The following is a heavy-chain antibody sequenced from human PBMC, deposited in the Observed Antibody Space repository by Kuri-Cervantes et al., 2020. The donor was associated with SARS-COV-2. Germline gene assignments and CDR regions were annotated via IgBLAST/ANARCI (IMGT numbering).Heavy chain of an antibody. V-gene: IGHV3-21*01. CDR1: GFTFGSYS. Sequence: GESLKISCAASGFTFGSYSMNWVRQAPGKGLEWVSSISSSSSYIYYADSVKGRFTISRDNAKNSLYLQMNSLRAEDTAVYYCARDGENHYYDSSGYNWFDPWGQGTLVTVSS. CDR2: ISSSSSYI. CDR3: ARDGENHYYDSSGYNWFDP. D-gene: IGHD3-22*01. J-gene: IGHJ5*02.